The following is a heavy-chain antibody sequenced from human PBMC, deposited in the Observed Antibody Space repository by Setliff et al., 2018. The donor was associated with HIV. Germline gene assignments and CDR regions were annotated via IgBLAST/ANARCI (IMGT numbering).Heavy chain of an antibody. V-gene: IGHV1-2*04. Sequence: RASVKVSCKASRYTFTGYYTHWVRQAPGEGLEWMGWINPDTGDTNYAQKFQGWVTMTRDTSISTAYMELSRLRSDDTALYYCARGGGSSAPDAFDIWGQGTMVTVSS. CDR2: INPDTGDT. CDR3: ARGGGSSAPDAFDI. CDR1: RYTFTGYY. D-gene: IGHD1-26*01. J-gene: IGHJ3*02.